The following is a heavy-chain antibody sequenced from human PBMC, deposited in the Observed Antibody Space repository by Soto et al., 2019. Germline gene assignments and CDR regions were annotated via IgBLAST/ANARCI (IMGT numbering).Heavy chain of an antibody. D-gene: IGHD4-4*01. CDR3: ARGQRGVTTPPGSYYYYYYMDV. J-gene: IGHJ6*03. Sequence: SETLSLTCAVYGGSFSGYYWSWIRQPPGKGLEWIGEINHSGSTNYNPSLKSRVTISVDTSKNQFSLKLSSVTAADTAVYYCARGQRGVTTPPGSYYYYYYMDVWGKGTTVTVSS. CDR1: GGSFSGYY. CDR2: INHSGST. V-gene: IGHV4-34*01.